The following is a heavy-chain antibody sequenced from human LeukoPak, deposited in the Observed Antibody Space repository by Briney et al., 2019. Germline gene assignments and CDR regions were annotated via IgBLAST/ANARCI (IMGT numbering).Heavy chain of an antibody. Sequence: SETLSLTCTVSGGSISSSSYYWGWIRQPPGKGLEGIGSIYYSGSTYYNPSLNSRVTISVDTPKNQFSLKLSSVTAADTAVYYCARAYCGGDCYLNWFDPWGQGTLVTVSS. CDR2: IYYSGST. CDR3: ARAYCGGDCYLNWFDP. V-gene: IGHV4-39*01. J-gene: IGHJ5*02. CDR1: GGSISSSSYY. D-gene: IGHD2-21*01.